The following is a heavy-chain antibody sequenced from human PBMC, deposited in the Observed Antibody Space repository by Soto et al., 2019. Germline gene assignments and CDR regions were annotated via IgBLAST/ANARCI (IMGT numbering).Heavy chain of an antibody. CDR3: ARDTGSYYLDS. D-gene: IGHD1-26*01. CDR1: GGSISSYF. J-gene: IGHJ4*01. V-gene: IGHV4-59*01. CDR2: IHYSGTT. Sequence: SETLSLTCTIYGGSISSYFWSWIRQPPGKGLEWIGYIHYSGTTVYSPSLKSRVTMSIDTSENQFTLNLTSVTAADTAVYYCARDTGSYYLDSWGQGSLATVS.